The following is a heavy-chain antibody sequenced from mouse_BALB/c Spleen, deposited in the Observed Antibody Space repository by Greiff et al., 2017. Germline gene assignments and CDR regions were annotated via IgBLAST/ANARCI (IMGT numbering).Heavy chain of an antibody. V-gene: IGHV5-6*01. CDR1: GFTFSSYG. CDR2: ISSGGSYT. D-gene: IGHD2-14*01. Sequence: EVQGVESGGDLVKPGGSLKLSCAASGFTFSSYGMSWVRQTPDKRLEWVATISSGGSYTYYPDSVKGRFTISRDNAKNTLYLQMSSLKSEDTAMYYCARKDWYDWFAYWGQGTLVTVSA. J-gene: IGHJ3*01. CDR3: ARKDWYDWFAY.